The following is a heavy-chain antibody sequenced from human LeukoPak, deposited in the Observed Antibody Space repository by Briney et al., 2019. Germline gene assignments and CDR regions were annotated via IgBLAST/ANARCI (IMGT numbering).Heavy chain of an antibody. Sequence: PGKSLRLSCAAFGFTFDKYAMHWVRQAPGKGLEWVSSISWNSANIAYADSVKGRFTISRDNAKNSLYLQMNSLRPEDMALYYCVKVTSGASQYFQYWGHGTVVTVSS. CDR2: ISWNSANI. CDR1: GFTFDKYA. J-gene: IGHJ1*01. V-gene: IGHV3-9*03. D-gene: IGHD2-15*01. CDR3: VKVTSGASQYFQY.